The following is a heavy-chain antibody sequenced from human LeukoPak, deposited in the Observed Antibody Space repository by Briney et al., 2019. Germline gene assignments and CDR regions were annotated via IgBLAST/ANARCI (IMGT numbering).Heavy chain of an antibody. V-gene: IGHV3-7*01. D-gene: IGHD3-22*01. Sequence: GGSLRLSCAASGFTFSSYWMSWARQAPGKGLEWVANIKQDGSEKYYVDSVKGRFTISRDNAKNSLYLQMNSLRAEDTAVYYCARTYYYDSSGYHPFDYWGQGTLVTVSS. J-gene: IGHJ4*02. CDR2: IKQDGSEK. CDR1: GFTFSSYW. CDR3: ARTYYYDSSGYHPFDY.